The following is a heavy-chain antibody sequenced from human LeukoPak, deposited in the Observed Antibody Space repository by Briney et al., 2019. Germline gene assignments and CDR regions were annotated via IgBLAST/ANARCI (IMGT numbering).Heavy chain of an antibody. CDR2: ISSSSSYI. CDR3: ARDLWEHGAFDI. Sequence: GGSLRLSCGASGLTFSSYSMNWVRQAPGKGLEWVSSISSSSSYIYYADSVKGRFTISRDNAKNSLYLQMNSLRGDDTAVYYCARDLWEHGAFDIWGQGTMVTVSS. J-gene: IGHJ3*02. V-gene: IGHV3-21*01. D-gene: IGHD1-26*01. CDR1: GLTFSSYS.